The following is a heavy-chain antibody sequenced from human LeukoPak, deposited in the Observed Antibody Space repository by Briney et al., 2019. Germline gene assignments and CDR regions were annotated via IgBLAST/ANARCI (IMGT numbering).Heavy chain of an antibody. V-gene: IGHV4-4*07. CDR1: GGSISSYY. CDR2: IYTSGST. Sequence: SETLSLTCTVSGGSISSYYWSWIRQPAGKGLEWIGRIYTSGSTNYNPSLKGRVTMSVDTSKNQFSLKLSSVTAADTAVYYCARSAPGRSWDHFDYWGQGTLVTVSS. D-gene: IGHD6-13*01. CDR3: ARSAPGRSWDHFDY. J-gene: IGHJ4*02.